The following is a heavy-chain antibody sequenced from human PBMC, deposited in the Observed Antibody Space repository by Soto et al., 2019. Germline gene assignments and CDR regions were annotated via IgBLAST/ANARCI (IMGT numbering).Heavy chain of an antibody. CDR3: ARDDTMVRGAHLRYGMDV. CDR2: IIPIFGTA. J-gene: IGHJ6*02. D-gene: IGHD3-10*01. CDR1: GGTFSSYA. Sequence: GASVKVSCKASGGTFSSYAISWVRQAPGQGLEWMGGIIPIFGTANYAQKFQGRVTITADESTSTAHMELSSLRSEDTAVYYCARDDTMVRGAHLRYGMDVWGQGTTVTVSS. V-gene: IGHV1-69*13.